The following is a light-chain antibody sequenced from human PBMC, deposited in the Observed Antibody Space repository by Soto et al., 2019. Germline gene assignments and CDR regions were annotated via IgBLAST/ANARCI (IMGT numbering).Light chain of an antibody. CDR1: SSDVGGYNY. CDR3: SSYTSRTAPYV. V-gene: IGLV2-14*01. J-gene: IGLJ1*01. Sequence: VLTQPASVSGSPGQSITISCTGTSSDVGGYNYVSWYQQHPGKAPKLIIYEVTNRPSGVSNRFSGSKSGDTASLTISGLQAEDEADYYCSSYTSRTAPYVFGGGTKVTVL. CDR2: EVT.